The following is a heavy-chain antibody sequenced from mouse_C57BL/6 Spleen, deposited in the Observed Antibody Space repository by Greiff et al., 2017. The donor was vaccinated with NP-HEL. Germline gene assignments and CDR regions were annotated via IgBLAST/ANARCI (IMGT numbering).Heavy chain of an antibody. D-gene: IGHD2-2*01. CDR2: IDPSDSET. CDR3: ARIYYGYGDWYFDV. V-gene: IGHV1-52*01. J-gene: IGHJ1*03. Sequence: VQLQQPGAELVRPGSSVKLSCKASGYTFTSYWMHWVKQRPIQGLEWIGNIDPSDSETHYNQKFKDKATLTVDKSSSTAYMQLSSLTSEDSAVYYCARIYYGYGDWYFDVWGTGTTVTVSS. CDR1: GYTFTSYW.